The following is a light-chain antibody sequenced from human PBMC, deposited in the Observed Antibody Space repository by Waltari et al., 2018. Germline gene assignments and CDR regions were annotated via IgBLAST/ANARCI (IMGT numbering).Light chain of an antibody. CDR2: FQSDSDK. CDR3: AIWYSSAWV. V-gene: IGLV5-39*01. J-gene: IGLJ2*01. Sequence: QPVLTQPTSLSASPGASARFPSTLHSGINVGTYRTYWYPQKPGSLPRYLMRFQSDSDKQQGSGVPSRFSGSKEPSTNAGLLLISGLQSEDEADYYCAIWYSSAWVFGGGTKLTVL. CDR1: SGINVGTYR.